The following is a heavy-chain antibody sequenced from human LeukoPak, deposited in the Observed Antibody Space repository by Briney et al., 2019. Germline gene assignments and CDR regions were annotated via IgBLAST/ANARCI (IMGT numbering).Heavy chain of an antibody. Sequence: GGSLRLSCAASGFTFSDYYMNWIRQAPGKGLEWISYISSSGSTIYYADSVKGRFTISRDNAKNSLYLQMNSLRAEDTAVYYCASGLNTVTVPFDYWGQGTLVTVSS. J-gene: IGHJ4*02. CDR3: ASGLNTVTVPFDY. V-gene: IGHV3-11*01. D-gene: IGHD4-17*01. CDR2: ISSSGSTI. CDR1: GFTFSDYY.